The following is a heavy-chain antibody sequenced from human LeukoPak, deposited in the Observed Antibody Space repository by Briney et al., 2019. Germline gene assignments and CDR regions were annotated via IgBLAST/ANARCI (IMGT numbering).Heavy chain of an antibody. CDR3: ARHLYHDY. Sequence: PGGSLRLSCAASGFTVSSNYMSWVRQAPGKGLEWVSIIHSGGSTYYADPVKGRFTISRDNSKNTLYLQMNSLRAEDTAVYYCARHLYHDYWGQGTLVTVSS. J-gene: IGHJ4*02. V-gene: IGHV3-66*04. CDR1: GFTVSSNY. D-gene: IGHD2-2*01. CDR2: IHSGGST.